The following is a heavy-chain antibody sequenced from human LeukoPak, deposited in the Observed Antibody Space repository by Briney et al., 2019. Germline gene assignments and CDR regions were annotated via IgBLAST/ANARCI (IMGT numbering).Heavy chain of an antibody. J-gene: IGHJ6*02. D-gene: IGHD5-12*01. V-gene: IGHV3-30*03. Sequence: GGSPRLSCAASGFTFSSYGMHWVRQAPGKGLEWVAVISYDGSNKYYADSVKGRFTISRDNSKNTLYLQMNSLRAEDTAVYYCARGGEDPSGYDYGEYYYYGMDVWGQGTTVTVSS. CDR2: ISYDGSNK. CDR1: GFTFSSYG. CDR3: ARGGEDPSGYDYGEYYYYGMDV.